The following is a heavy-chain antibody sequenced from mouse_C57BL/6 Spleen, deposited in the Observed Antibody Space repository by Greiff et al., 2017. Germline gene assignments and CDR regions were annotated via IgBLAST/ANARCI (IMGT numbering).Heavy chain of an antibody. J-gene: IGHJ3*01. CDR2: IRSKSSNYAT. CDR1: GFTFNTYA. V-gene: IGHV10-3*01. CDR3: VRDPYYYGSSSWFAY. D-gene: IGHD1-1*01. Sequence: DVKLVESGGGLVQPKGSLKLSCAASGFTFNTYAMHWVRQAPGTGLEWVARIRSKSSNYATYYADSVKGRFTISRDDSQSMLYLQMNNLKTEDSAMYYCVRDPYYYGSSSWFAYWGQGTLVTVSA.